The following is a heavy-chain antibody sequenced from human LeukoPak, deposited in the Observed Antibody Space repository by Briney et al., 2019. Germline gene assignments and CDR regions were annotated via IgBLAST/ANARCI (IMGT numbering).Heavy chain of an antibody. D-gene: IGHD6-19*01. CDR2: AYDSGIS. CDR3: ARRAGTGTPVYFDY. Sequence: SETLSLTCTVSGGSVSNNHWSWIRQSTEKGLEWIGYAYDSGISNYNPSLESRVTLSVDTSKNQFSLRLTSETAADTAVYFCARRAGTGTPVYFDYWGQGVLVTVSS. V-gene: IGHV4-59*02. J-gene: IGHJ4*02. CDR1: GGSVSNNH.